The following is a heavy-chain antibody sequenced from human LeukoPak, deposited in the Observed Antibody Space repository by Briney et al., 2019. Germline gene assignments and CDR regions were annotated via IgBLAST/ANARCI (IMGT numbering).Heavy chain of an antibody. D-gene: IGHD1-26*01. J-gene: IGHJ4*02. CDR2: LQHTRST. CDR3: ARDRESSPWELLLDY. V-gene: IGHV4-38-2*02. Sequence: SQTLSLTCAVSGYSIRSGYYWAWIRQPPGKGLEWIGSLQHTRSTYYNPSLKSRASMSVDRSNNNFSLKLSTVTASDTAVYYCARDRESSPWELLLDYWGQGILVTVSS. CDR1: GYSIRSGYY.